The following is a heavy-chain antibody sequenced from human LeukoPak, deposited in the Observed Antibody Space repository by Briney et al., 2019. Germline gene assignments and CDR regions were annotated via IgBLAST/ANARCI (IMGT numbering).Heavy chain of an antibody. J-gene: IGHJ4*02. CDR1: GGSISSSSYY. V-gene: IGHV4-39*07. CDR2: IYYSGST. CDR3: ARDGYYYDSSGYSNRGFDY. D-gene: IGHD3-22*01. Sequence: PSETLSLTRTVSGGSISSSSYYWGWIRQPPGKGLEWIGSIYYSGSTYYNPSLKSRVTISVDTSKNQFSLKLSSVTAADTAVYYCARDGYYYDSSGYSNRGFDYWGQGTLVTVSS.